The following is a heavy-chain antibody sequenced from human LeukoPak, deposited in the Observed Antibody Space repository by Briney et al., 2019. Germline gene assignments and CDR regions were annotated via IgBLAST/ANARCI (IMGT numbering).Heavy chain of an antibody. D-gene: IGHD5-18*01. J-gene: IGHJ4*02. CDR2: INPSGGST. V-gene: IGHV1-46*01. CDR1: GYTFTSYY. Sequence: ASVKVSCKASGYTFTSYYMQWVRQAPGQGLEWMGIINPSGGSTSYAQKFQGKVSMTRDTSTTTVYMELSSLKSEDTAVYYCARSQGGAFSYGTDDWGQGTLVTVSS. CDR3: ARSQGGAFSYGTDD.